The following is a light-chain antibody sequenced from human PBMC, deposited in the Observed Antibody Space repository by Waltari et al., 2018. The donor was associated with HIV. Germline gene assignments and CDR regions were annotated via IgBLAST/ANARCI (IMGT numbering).Light chain of an antibody. CDR2: GNN. CDR1: RSNIGSNS. Sequence: QSVLTQPPSASGTHGQRVTFSCSGARSNIGSNSVYWYQKLPGTAPKLLMYGNNARPSGVPDRFSGSKSATSASLAISGLRSEDEAEYYCASWDDSLGGVVFGGGTQLTVL. J-gene: IGLJ2*01. CDR3: ASWDDSLGGVV. V-gene: IGLV1-47*01.